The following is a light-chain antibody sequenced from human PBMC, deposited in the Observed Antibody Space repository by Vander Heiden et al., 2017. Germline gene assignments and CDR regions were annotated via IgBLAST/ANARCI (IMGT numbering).Light chain of an antibody. CDR1: ALPKQY. CDR2: KDS. J-gene: IGLJ2*01. CDR3: QSADSSGTYGV. V-gene: IGLV3-25*02. Sequence: SYELTHPPSVSVSPGQTARITCSGDALPKQYAYWYQQKPGQAPVLVIYKDSERPSGIPERFSGSSSGTTVTLTISGVQAEEEADYYCQSADSSGTYGVFGGGTKLTVL.